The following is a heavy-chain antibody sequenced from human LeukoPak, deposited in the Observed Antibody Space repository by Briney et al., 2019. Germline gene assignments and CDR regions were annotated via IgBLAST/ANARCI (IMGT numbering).Heavy chain of an antibody. Sequence: SETLSLTCTVSGGSISSGDYYWSWIRQPPGKGLEWIGYIYYSGSTYYNPSLKSRLTISVDTSKNQFSLKLSSVTAADTAVYYSAKASGYVGLYYYGMDVWGQGTTVTVSS. CDR3: AKASGYVGLYYYGMDV. J-gene: IGHJ6*02. CDR2: IYYSGST. V-gene: IGHV4-30-4*01. CDR1: GGSISSGDYY. D-gene: IGHD5-12*01.